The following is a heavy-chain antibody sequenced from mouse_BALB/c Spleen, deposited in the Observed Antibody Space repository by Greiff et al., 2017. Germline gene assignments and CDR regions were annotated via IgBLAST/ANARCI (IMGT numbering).Heavy chain of an antibody. CDR2: IWAGGST. J-gene: IGHJ4*01. CDR1: GFSLTSYG. CDR3: ARGDYGSRYVLYAMDY. Sequence: VKLMESGPGLVAPSQSLSITCTVSGFSLTSYGVHWVRQPPGKGLEWLGVIWAGGSTNYNSALMSRLSISKDNSKSQVFLKMNSLQTDDTAMYYCARGDYGSRYVLYAMDYWGQGTSVTVSS. D-gene: IGHD1-1*01. V-gene: IGHV2-9*02.